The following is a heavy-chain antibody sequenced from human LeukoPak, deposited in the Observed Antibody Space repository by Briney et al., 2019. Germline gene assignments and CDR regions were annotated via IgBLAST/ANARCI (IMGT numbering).Heavy chain of an antibody. D-gene: IGHD5-18*01. V-gene: IGHV1-69*13. CDR2: IIPIFGTA. CDR3: VGGDSYGRHQDTPFDY. CDR1: GGTFSSYA. Sequence: ASVKVSCKSSGGTFSSYAISWVRQAPGQGLEWMGGIIPIFGTANYAQKFQGRVTITADESTSTAYMELSSLRSEDTAVYYCVGGDSYGRHQDTPFDYWGQGALVTVSS. J-gene: IGHJ4*02.